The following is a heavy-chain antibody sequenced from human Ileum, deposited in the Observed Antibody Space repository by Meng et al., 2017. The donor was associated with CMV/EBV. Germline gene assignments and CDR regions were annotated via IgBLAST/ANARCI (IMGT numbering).Heavy chain of an antibody. D-gene: IGHD4-17*01. CDR1: GFTFSDYY. J-gene: IGHJ4*02. CDR3: ARALVSDYVGY. V-gene: IGHV3-11*04. Sequence: SCAAFGFTFSDYYMSWIRQAPGKGLEWVSYISSSGSTIYYADSVKGRFTISRDNAKNSLYLQMNSLRAEDTAVYYCARALVSDYVGYWGQGTLVTVPQ. CDR2: ISSSGSTI.